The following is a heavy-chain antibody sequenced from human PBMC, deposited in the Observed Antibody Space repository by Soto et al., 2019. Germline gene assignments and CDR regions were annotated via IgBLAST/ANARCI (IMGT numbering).Heavy chain of an antibody. CDR2: IYYSGST. V-gene: IGHV4-59*01. D-gene: IGHD3-9*01. Sequence: SETLSLTCTVSGGSISSYYWSWIRQPPGKGLEWIGYIYYSGSTNYNPSLKSRVTISVDTSKNQFSLKLSSVTAADTAVYYCARSRPYYDILGGPLGYYGMDVWGQGTTVTVSS. CDR3: ARSRPYYDILGGPLGYYGMDV. J-gene: IGHJ6*02. CDR1: GGSISSYY.